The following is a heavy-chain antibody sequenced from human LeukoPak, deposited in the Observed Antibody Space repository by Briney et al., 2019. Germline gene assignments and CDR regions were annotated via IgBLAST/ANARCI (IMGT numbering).Heavy chain of an antibody. V-gene: IGHV4-31*03. CDR2: IYYSGST. CDR3: ARDPGVVRHRPPGRNFDY. J-gene: IGHJ4*02. Sequence: SETLSLTCTVSGGSISSGGYYWSWLRQHPGKGLEWIAYIYYSGSTYYNPSLKSRVTISVDTSKNQFSLKLSSVTAADTAVYYCARDPGVVRHRPPGRNFDYWGQGTLVTVSS. CDR1: GGSISSGGYY. D-gene: IGHD2-15*01.